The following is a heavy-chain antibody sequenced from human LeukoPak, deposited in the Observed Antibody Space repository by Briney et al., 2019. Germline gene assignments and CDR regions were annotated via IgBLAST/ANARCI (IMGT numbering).Heavy chain of an antibody. CDR2: LYRDGNT. CDR1: GFTFITND. V-gene: IGHV3-53*01. Sequence: PGGSLRLSCAASGFTFITNDMTWVRQAPGKGLEWVSVLYRDGNTKYSDSVQGRFTISRDNSKNTLYLEMNSLSPDDTAVYYCARGVEPLAANTLAYWGQGTLFTVSS. CDR3: ARGVEPLAANTLAY. D-gene: IGHD1-14*01. J-gene: IGHJ4*02.